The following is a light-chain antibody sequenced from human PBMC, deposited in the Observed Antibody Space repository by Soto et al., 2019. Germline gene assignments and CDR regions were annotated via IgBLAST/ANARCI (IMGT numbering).Light chain of an antibody. CDR1: QSVGSSY. V-gene: IGKV3D-20*02. Sequence: EIVMTQSPATPSVYPGERATLSCRASQSVGSSYLAWYLQKPGQAPRLLIYGASDRATGIPDRFSGSGSGTDFTLIISRLEPEDFAVYYCQQRSDWPPITFGQGTRLEVK. CDR3: QQRSDWPPIT. CDR2: GAS. J-gene: IGKJ5*01.